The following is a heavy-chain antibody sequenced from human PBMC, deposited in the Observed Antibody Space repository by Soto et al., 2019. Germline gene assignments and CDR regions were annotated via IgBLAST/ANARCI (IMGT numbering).Heavy chain of an antibody. CDR2: INPSGGST. CDR1: GYTFTSYY. V-gene: IGHV1-46*01. CDR3: ASESQTTALYYYYYGTDV. J-gene: IGHJ6*04. Sequence: ASVKVSCKSSGYTFTSYYMHWVRQAPGQGLEWMGIINPSGGSTSYAQKFQGRVTMTRDTSTSTVYMELSSLRSEDTAVYYCASESQTTALYYYYYGTDVWGKGTTVTVSS. D-gene: IGHD4-17*01.